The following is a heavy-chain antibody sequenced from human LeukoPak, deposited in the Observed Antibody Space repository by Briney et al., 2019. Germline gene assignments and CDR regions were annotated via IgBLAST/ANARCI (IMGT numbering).Heavy chain of an antibody. D-gene: IGHD6-13*01. CDR3: ARGYKGSSWYYFDY. CDR2: IYYSGST. J-gene: IGHJ4*02. Sequence: SETLSLTCTVSGGSISSSSYYWGWIRQPPGKGLEWIGSIYYSGSTYYNPSLKSRVTISVDTSKNQFSLKLSSVTAADTAVYYCARGYKGSSWYYFDYWGQGTLVTVSS. CDR1: GGSISSSSYY. V-gene: IGHV4-39*01.